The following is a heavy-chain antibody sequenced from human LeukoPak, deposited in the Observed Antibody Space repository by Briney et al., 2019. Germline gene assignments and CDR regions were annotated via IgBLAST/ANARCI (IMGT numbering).Heavy chain of an antibody. CDR1: GGSVSSYY. Sequence: TSETLSLTCTVSGGSVSSYYWSWIRQTPEKGLEWIGYMSYSGRTNYNPSLRSRVTISTDMSKNQFSLKVTSVTAADTAVYFCAREVCSSRSCYWRVFDLWGLGTLVTVSS. J-gene: IGHJ4*02. CDR2: MSYSGRT. V-gene: IGHV4-59*02. CDR3: AREVCSSRSCYWRVFDL. D-gene: IGHD2-2*01.